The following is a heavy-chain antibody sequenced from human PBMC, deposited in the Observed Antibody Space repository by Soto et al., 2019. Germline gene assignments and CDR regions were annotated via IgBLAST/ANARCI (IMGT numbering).Heavy chain of an antibody. Sequence: GGSLRLSCAASGFTFSSYAMHWVRQAPGKGLEWVAVISYDGSNKYYADSVKGRFTISRDNSKNTLYLQMNSLRAEDTAVYYCARDFWYNSSSSLDYWGQGTLVTVSS. CDR3: ARDFWYNSSSSLDY. J-gene: IGHJ4*02. V-gene: IGHV3-30-3*01. D-gene: IGHD6-6*01. CDR2: ISYDGSNK. CDR1: GFTFSSYA.